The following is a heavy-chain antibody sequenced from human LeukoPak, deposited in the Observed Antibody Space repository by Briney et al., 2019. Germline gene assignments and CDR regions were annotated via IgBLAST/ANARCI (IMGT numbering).Heavy chain of an antibody. CDR1: GYTFTSYG. D-gene: IGHD2-15*01. V-gene: IGHV1-18*01. CDR3: ARVERARYCGGGSCYDY. Sequence: ASVKVSCKASGYTFTSYGISWVRQAPGQGLEWMGWISAYNGNTNYAQKLQGRVTMTTDTSTSTAYMELRSLRSDDTAVYYCARVERARYCGGGSCYDYWGQGTLVTVSS. CDR2: ISAYNGNT. J-gene: IGHJ4*02.